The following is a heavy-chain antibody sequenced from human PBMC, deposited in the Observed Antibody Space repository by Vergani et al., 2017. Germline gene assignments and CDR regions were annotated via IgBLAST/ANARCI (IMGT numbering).Heavy chain of an antibody. CDR2: ISSSGSTI. J-gene: IGHJ6*03. CDR3: ARAADQRLYMDV. V-gene: IGHV3-48*03. CDR1: GFTFSSYE. Sequence: EVQLVESGGGLVQPGGSLRLSCAASGFTFSSYEMNWVRQAPGKGLEWVSYISSSGSTIDYADSVKGRFTISRDNAKNSLYLQMNSLRAEDTAVYYCARAADQRLYMDVWGKGTTVTVSS.